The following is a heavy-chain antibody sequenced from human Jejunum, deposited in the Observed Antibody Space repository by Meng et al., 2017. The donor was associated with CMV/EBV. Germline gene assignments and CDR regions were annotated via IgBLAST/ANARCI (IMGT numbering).Heavy chain of an antibody. V-gene: IGHV3-9*01. CDR1: FEDYA. D-gene: IGHD3/OR15-3a*01. Sequence: FEDYAMRWVRQAPGKGLGWVSGISWNSGKINFADSVQGRFTISRDNAKNSLYLQMNSLRIEDTALYYCAKGRGSSWTGYFYGMDVWGQGTTVTVSS. CDR2: ISWNSGKI. J-gene: IGHJ6*02. CDR3: AKGRGSSWTGYFYGMDV.